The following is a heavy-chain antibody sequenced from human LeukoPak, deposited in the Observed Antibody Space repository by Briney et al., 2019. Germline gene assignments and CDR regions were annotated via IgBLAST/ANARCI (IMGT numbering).Heavy chain of an antibody. Sequence: ASVKVSCKASGYTFTSYDINWVRQATGQGLEWMGWMNPNSGNTGYAQKFQVRVTMTRNTSISTAYMELSSLRSEDTAVYYCARCSGYGYAKYNWFDPWGQGTLVTVSS. J-gene: IGHJ5*02. D-gene: IGHD5-12*01. CDR3: ARCSGYGYAKYNWFDP. CDR2: MNPNSGNT. V-gene: IGHV1-8*01. CDR1: GYTFTSYD.